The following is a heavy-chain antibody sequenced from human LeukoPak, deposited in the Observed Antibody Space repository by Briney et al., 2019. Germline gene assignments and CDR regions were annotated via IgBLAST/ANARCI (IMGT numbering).Heavy chain of an antibody. CDR2: IYDSGST. V-gene: IGHV4-39*01. CDR1: GDSINSLDL. Sequence: SGTLSLTCTVSGDSINSLDLWSWVRQPPGKGLEWIGSIYDSGSTYYNPSLKSRVTISVDTSKNQFSLKLNSVTAADTAMYYCQSRFLEWLLDYWGQGTLVTVSS. J-gene: IGHJ4*02. D-gene: IGHD3-3*01. CDR3: QSRFLEWLLDY.